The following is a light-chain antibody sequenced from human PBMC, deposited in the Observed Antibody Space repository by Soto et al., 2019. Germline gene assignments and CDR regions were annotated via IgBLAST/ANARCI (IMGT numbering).Light chain of an antibody. Sequence: EIVLTQSPATLSLSPGERATLSCRASQSVSTNLAWYQQKPGQAPRLLIYGASTRATGIPARFSGSGSGTEFTLTISSLQSEDFAVYSCQQYNSWPYTFGQGTKVDIK. J-gene: IGKJ2*01. CDR2: GAS. CDR1: QSVSTN. V-gene: IGKV3-15*01. CDR3: QQYNSWPYT.